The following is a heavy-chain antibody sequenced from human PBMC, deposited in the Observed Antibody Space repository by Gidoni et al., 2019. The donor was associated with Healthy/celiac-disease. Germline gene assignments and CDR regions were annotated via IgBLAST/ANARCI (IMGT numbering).Heavy chain of an antibody. CDR2: IIPIFGTA. Sequence: QVQLVQSGAEVKKPGSSVKVSCKASGGTFSSYAISWVRQAPGQGLEWMGGIIPIFGTAHYAQKFQGRVTITADESTSTAYMELSSLRSEDTAVYYGARGDRRDGYNTDKWYYYGMDVWGQGTTVTVSS. D-gene: IGHD5-12*01. J-gene: IGHJ6*02. CDR3: ARGDRRDGYNTDKWYYYGMDV. CDR1: GGTFSSYA. V-gene: IGHV1-69*01.